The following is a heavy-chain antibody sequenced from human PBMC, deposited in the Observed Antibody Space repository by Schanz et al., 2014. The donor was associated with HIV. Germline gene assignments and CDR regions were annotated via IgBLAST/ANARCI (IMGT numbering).Heavy chain of an antibody. CDR3: ARDGEPYGIDV. J-gene: IGHJ6*02. CDR1: GYTLSTYH. Sequence: QVQLVQSGAEVKKPGASVKVSCKASGYTLSTYHMHWVRQAPGQGLEWMGWISGYNGNTNYAQKIQGRVTMTRDTSTTTAYMELRGLRPDDTAIYYCARDGEPYGIDVWGQGTPVTVSS. D-gene: IGHD2-21*01. CDR2: ISGYNGNT. V-gene: IGHV1-18*04.